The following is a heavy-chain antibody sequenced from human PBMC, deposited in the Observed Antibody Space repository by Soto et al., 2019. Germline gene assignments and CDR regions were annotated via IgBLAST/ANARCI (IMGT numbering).Heavy chain of an antibody. CDR3: ARWASSKSLMRTSYFDY. CDR1: GYTFTGYY. J-gene: IGHJ4*02. CDR2: INPNSGGT. D-gene: IGHD2-2*01. Sequence: ASVKVSCKASGYTFTGYYMHWVRQAPGQGLEWMGWINPNSGGTNYAQKFQGRVTMTRDTSISTAYMELSRLRSDDTAVYYCARWASSKSLMRTSYFDYWGQGTLVTVSS. V-gene: IGHV1-2*02.